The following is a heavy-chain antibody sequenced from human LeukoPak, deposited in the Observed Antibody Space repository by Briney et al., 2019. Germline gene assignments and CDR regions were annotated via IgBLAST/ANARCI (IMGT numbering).Heavy chain of an antibody. CDR3: AANYYDSSGYQS. J-gene: IGHJ5*02. CDR2: IYTSGST. D-gene: IGHD3-22*01. CDR1: GGSISSYY. V-gene: IGHV4-4*07. Sequence: SETLSLTCTVSGGSISSYYWSWIRQPAGKGLEWIGRIYTSGSTNYHPSLKSRVTMSVDTSKNQFSLKLSSVTAADTAVYYCAANYYDSSGYQSWGQGTLVTVSS.